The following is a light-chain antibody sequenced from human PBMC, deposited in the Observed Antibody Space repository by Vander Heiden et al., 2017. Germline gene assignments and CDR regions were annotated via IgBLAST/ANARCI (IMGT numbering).Light chain of an antibody. V-gene: IGLV2-8*01. CDR2: EVT. J-gene: IGLJ2*01. CDR3: ISYAGSNNLG. Sequence: QSALTQPPSASGSPGQSVTVSCTGTSSDVGGYKYVSWYQQHPGKAPKLMIYEVTKRPSGVPDRFSGSKSGNTASLTVSGLQAEDEADYYCISYAGSNNLGFGGGTKLTVL. CDR1: SSDVGGYKY.